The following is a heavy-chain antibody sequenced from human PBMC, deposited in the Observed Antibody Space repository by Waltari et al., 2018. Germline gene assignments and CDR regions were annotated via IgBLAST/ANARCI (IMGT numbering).Heavy chain of an antibody. CDR1: GGSFSGYY. Sequence: QVQLQQWGAGLLKPSETLSLTCAVYGGSFSGYYWSWIRQPPGKGLEWIGEINHSGSTNYNPSLKSRVTISVDTSKNQFSLKLSSVTAADTAVYYCARGNYDYYMDVWGKGTTVTVSS. V-gene: IGHV4-34*01. CDR2: INHSGST. CDR3: ARGNYDYYMDV. J-gene: IGHJ6*03.